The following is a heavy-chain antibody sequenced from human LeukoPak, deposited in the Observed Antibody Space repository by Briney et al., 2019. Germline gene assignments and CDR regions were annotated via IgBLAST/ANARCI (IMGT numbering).Heavy chain of an antibody. V-gene: IGHV4-59*08. D-gene: IGHD3-10*01. CDR1: AGSIIDYY. Sequence: SETLSLTCTISAGSIIDYYWSWIRQPPGKGLQWVGYIHYTGLTDYNPSLKSRVTISVDTSKNQFSLKLSSMTAADTAVYYCARHKFTGRNYGPPSFDYWGQGTLATVSS. CDR3: ARHKFTGRNYGPPSFDY. J-gene: IGHJ4*02. CDR2: IHYTGLT.